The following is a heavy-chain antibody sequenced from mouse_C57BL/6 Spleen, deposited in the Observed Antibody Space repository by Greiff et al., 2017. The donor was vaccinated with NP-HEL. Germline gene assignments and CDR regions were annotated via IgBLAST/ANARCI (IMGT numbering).Heavy chain of an antibody. V-gene: IGHV1-47*01. CDR1: GYTFTTYP. J-gene: IGHJ4*01. CDR2: FHPYNDDT. Sequence: VQLQQSGAELVKPGASVKMSCKASGYTFTTYPIEWMKQNHGKSLEWIGNFHPYNDDTKYNEKFKGKATLTVEKSSSTVYLELSRLTSDDSAVYYCARGFYDYDEAYYYAMDYWGQGTSVTVSS. CDR3: ARGFYDYDEAYYYAMDY. D-gene: IGHD2-4*01.